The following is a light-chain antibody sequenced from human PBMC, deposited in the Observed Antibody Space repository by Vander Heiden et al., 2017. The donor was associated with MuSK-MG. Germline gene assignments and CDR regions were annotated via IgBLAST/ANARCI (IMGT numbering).Light chain of an antibody. CDR2: DAS. J-gene: IGKJ5*01. Sequence: DIQMTQSPSSLSASVGDRVTITCQASQDISNYLNWYQQKPGKAPKLLIYDASNLETGVPSRFSGSGYGTDFTFTISSRQPEDIAPYYCQQNDNLHQSTFGQGTRLEIK. CDR1: QDISNY. CDR3: QQNDNLHQST. V-gene: IGKV1-33*01.